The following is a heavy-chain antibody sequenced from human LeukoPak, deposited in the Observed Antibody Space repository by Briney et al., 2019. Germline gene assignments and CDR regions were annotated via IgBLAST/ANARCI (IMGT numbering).Heavy chain of an antibody. CDR3: ATLSSGGSGSYHHY. CDR2: ISAGGSGT. V-gene: IGHV3-23*01. J-gene: IGHJ4*02. D-gene: IGHD3-10*01. Sequence: AGGSLRLSCASSGFTYSNFGMSWVRQAPGKGLEWVSSISAGGSGTYFADSVKGRFRISRDNSKSTLFLQMNSLRVEVTAIYYCATLSSGGSGSYHHYWGQGTLVTVSS. CDR1: GFTYSNFG.